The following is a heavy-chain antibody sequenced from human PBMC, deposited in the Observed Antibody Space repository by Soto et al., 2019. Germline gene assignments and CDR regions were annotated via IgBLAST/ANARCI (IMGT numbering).Heavy chain of an antibody. V-gene: IGHV3-30*18. D-gene: IGHD2-2*01. CDR2: ISYDGSNK. J-gene: IGHJ6*02. CDR1: GFTFSSYG. CDR3: ANPLVVPPATDHSHSYYYYSMDV. Sequence: GGSLRLSCAASGFTFSSYGMHWVRQAPGKGLEWVAVISYDGSNKYYADSVKGRFTISRDNSKNTLYLQMNSPKAEDTAVYDGANPLVVPPATDHSHSYYYYSMDVWPPGTTVAVSS.